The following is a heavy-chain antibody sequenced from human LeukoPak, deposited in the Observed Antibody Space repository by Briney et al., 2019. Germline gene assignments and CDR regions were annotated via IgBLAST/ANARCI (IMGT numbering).Heavy chain of an antibody. J-gene: IGHJ4*02. V-gene: IGHV1-18*01. CDR2: ISAYNGNT. CDR1: GYTFTSYG. D-gene: IGHD6-19*01. CDR3: ARDRQWLVLFDY. Sequence: ASVKVSCKASGYTFTSYGISWVRQAPGQGLEWMGWISAYNGNTNYAQKLQGRVTMTTDTSASTAYMELSSLRSEDTAVYYCARDRQWLVLFDYWGQGTLVTVSS.